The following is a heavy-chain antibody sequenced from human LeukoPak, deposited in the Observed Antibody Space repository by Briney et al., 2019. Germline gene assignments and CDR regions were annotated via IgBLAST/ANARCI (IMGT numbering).Heavy chain of an antibody. CDR1: GFTFSDYY. J-gene: IGHJ4*02. Sequence: PGGSLRLSSAASGFTFSDYYMSWIRQAPGKGLEWVSYISSSSSYTNYADSVKGRFTISRDNAKNSLYLQMNSLRAEDTAVYYCARARDPSGLVRGGPFDYWGQGTLVTVSS. V-gene: IGHV3-11*06. D-gene: IGHD6-19*01. CDR3: ARARDPSGLVRGGPFDY. CDR2: ISSSSSYT.